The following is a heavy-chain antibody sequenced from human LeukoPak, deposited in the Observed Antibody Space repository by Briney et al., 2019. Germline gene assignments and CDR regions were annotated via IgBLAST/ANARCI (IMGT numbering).Heavy chain of an antibody. CDR2: IYSGGSI. D-gene: IGHD3-10*01. V-gene: IGHV3-53*01. Sequence: PGGSLRLSCAASGFTVSNNYMNWVRQAPGKGLEWVSVIYSGGSIYYADSVKGRFTISRDNSKNTLYLQMNSLRADDTAVYYCARGDSYYYGSGTFQHWGQGTLVTVSS. CDR1: GFTVSNNY. J-gene: IGHJ1*01. CDR3: ARGDSYYYGSGTFQH.